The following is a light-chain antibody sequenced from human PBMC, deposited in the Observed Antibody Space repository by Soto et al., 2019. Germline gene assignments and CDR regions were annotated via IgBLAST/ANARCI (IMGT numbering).Light chain of an antibody. V-gene: IGKV3-20*01. J-gene: IGKJ5*01. CDR3: QHYGTSLYT. CDR2: GAS. Sequence: IVLTQSPGTLSLSPWERATLSCRASQIISSTYLGWYQQKPGQAPRLLIYGASSRATGIPDRFSGSGSGTDFTLTISRLEPEDFAVYYCQHYGTSLYTFGQGTRLEIK. CDR1: QIISSTY.